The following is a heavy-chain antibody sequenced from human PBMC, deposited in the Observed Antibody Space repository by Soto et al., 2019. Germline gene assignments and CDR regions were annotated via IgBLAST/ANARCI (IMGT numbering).Heavy chain of an antibody. CDR2: ISSDGGST. D-gene: IGHD3-3*01. CDR1: GFTCSSFS. J-gene: IGHJ5*02. V-gene: IGHV3-64*01. Sequence: GGSLRLSCAASGFTCSSFSMRWVRQAPGKGLEYVSVISSDGGSTHYANSVKGRFTISRDNSKNTLYLQMGNLRPEDMGVYYCARGIWRFDPWGQGTQVTVS. CDR3: ARGIWRFDP.